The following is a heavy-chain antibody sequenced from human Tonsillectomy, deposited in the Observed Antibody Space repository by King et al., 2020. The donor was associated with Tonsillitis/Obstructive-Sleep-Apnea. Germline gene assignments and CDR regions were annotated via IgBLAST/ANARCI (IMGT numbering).Heavy chain of an antibody. V-gene: IGHV3-21*01. CDR3: ARERGYSGYDPADY. CDR1: GFIFSDYS. CDR2: ISTSSNYI. Sequence: VQLVESGGGLVKPGGSLRLSCAASGFIFSDYSMNWVRQAPGKGLEWVSSISTSSNYIYYADSVKGRFTISRDNAKNSLYLQMNSLRAEDTAVYYCARERGYSGYDPADYWGQGTLVTVSS. J-gene: IGHJ4*02. D-gene: IGHD5-12*01.